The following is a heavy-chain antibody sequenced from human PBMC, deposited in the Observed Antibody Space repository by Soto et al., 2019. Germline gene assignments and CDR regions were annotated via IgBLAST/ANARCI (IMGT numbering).Heavy chain of an antibody. J-gene: IGHJ4*02. Sequence: SETLSLTCTVSGGSISSYYWSWIRQPPGKGLEWIGYIYYSGSTNYNPSLKSRVTISVDTSKNQFSLKLSSVTAADTAVYYCARVSYYYDSSGHPTYYFDYWGQGTLVTVSS. CDR2: IYYSGST. D-gene: IGHD3-22*01. CDR3: ARVSYYYDSSGHPTYYFDY. CDR1: GGSISSYY. V-gene: IGHV4-59*01.